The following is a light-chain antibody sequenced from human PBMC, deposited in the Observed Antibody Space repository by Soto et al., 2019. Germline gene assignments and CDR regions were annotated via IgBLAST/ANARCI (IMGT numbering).Light chain of an antibody. V-gene: IGLV2-14*01. CDR3: SSYTSTSTYV. CDR2: DVS. Sequence: QSVLTQPASVSGSPGQSITISCTGTSNVIGSYNYVSWYQQHPDKAPKVMIYDVSYRPSGVSNRFSGSKSGNTASLTISGLQAEDEADYYCSSYTSTSTYVFVTGTKVTVL. J-gene: IGLJ1*01. CDR1: SNVIGSYNY.